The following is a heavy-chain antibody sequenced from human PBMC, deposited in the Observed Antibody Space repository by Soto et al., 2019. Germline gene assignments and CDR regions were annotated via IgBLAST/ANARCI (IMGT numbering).Heavy chain of an antibody. CDR3: ARNGLDDAFDI. V-gene: IGHV3-13*01. Sequence: GSLRLSCAASGFTFSSYDMHWVRQATGKGLEWVSAIGTAGDTYYPGSVKGRFTISRENAKNSLYLQMNSLRAGDTAVYYCARNGLDDAFDIWGQGTMVTVSS. CDR1: GFTFSSYD. CDR2: IGTAGDT. D-gene: IGHD2-8*01. J-gene: IGHJ3*02.